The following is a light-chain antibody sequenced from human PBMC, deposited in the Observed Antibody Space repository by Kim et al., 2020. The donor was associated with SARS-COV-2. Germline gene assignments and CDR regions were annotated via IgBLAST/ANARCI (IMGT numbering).Light chain of an antibody. J-gene: IGKJ4*01. CDR3: QQYTSYPLT. V-gene: IGKV1-5*03. CDR1: QSIDKW. CDR2: EAS. Sequence: DVQMTQSPSSLSASIGDRLTITCRASQSIDKWLAWYQQKPGKVPKLLIFEASVLASGVPSRFSGSGSWTEFTLTISSLQPHDFGTYFCQQYTSYPLTFGGGTKVDIK.